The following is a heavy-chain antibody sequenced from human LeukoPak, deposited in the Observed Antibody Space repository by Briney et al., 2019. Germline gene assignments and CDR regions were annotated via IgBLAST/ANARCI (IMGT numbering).Heavy chain of an antibody. CDR2: IYHGGKT. D-gene: IGHD3-22*01. Sequence: PSETLSLTCTVSGGSISSSSYYWGWIRQPPGKGLEWIGSIYHGGKTYYNPSLKSRVTISIDTSKNQFSLKLSSVTAADTAVYYCARDRSGVYDSSGFFDYWGQGTLVTVSS. CDR1: GGSISSSSYY. J-gene: IGHJ4*02. V-gene: IGHV4-39*07. CDR3: ARDRSGVYDSSGFFDY.